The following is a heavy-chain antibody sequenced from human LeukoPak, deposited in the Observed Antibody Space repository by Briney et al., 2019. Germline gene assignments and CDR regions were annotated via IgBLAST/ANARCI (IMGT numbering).Heavy chain of an antibody. CDR1: GFTFSSYA. CDR3: AKAPNYYGSGSYHSYYYYGMDV. CDR2: ISGSGGST. Sequence: GGSLRLSCAASGFTFSSYAMSWVRQAPGKGLEWVSAISGSGGSTYYADSVKGGFTISRDNSKNTLYLQMNSLRAEDTAVYYCAKAPNYYGSGSYHSYYYYGMDVWGKGTTVTVSS. J-gene: IGHJ6*04. D-gene: IGHD3-10*01. V-gene: IGHV3-23*01.